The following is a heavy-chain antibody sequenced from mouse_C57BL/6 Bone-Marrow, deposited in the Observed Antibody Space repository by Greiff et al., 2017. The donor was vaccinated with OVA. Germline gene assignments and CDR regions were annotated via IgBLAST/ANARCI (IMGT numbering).Heavy chain of an antibody. CDR1: GYTFTDYY. Sequence: EVMLVESGPVLVKPGASVKMSCKASGYTFTDYYMNWVKQSHGKSLEWIGVINPYNGGTSYNQKFKGKATLTVDKSSSTAYMELNSLTSEDSAVYYCAREGYFYWYFDVWGTGTTVTVSS. CDR2: INPYNGGT. V-gene: IGHV1-19*01. D-gene: IGHD3-1*01. CDR3: AREGYFYWYFDV. J-gene: IGHJ1*03.